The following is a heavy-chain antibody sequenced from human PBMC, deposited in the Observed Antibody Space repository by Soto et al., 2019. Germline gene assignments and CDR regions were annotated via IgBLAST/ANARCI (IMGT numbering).Heavy chain of an antibody. D-gene: IGHD2-2*01. CDR1: GGSISSYY. CDR2: IYYSGST. V-gene: IGHV4-59*01. Sequence: SETLSLTCTVSGGSISSYYWSWIRQPPGKGLEWIGHIYYSGSTNYNPSLKSRVTISVDTSKNQFSLKLSSVTAADTAVYYCARDSCSSTSCYPPHGMDVWGQGTTVTVSS. CDR3: ARDSCSSTSCYPPHGMDV. J-gene: IGHJ6*02.